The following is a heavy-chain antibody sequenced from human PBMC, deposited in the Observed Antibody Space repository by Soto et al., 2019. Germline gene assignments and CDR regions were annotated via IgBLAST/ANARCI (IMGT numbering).Heavy chain of an antibody. CDR3: ARDDIPGRAVAIYGMDV. J-gene: IGHJ6*02. D-gene: IGHD6-19*01. CDR2: IWYDGSNK. V-gene: IGHV3-33*01. CDR1: RFTFSNYG. Sequence: PGWSLRLSCAASRFTFSNYGMHWVRQAPGKGLEWVAVIWYDGSNKYYADSVKGRFTISRDNSKNTLYLQMNSLRAEDTAVYYCARDDIPGRAVAIYGMDVWGQGTTVTVSS.